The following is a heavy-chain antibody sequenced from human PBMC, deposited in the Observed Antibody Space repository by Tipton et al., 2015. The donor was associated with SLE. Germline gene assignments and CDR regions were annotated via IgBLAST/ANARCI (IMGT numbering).Heavy chain of an antibody. CDR2: ISASGDST. CDR1: GFTFSLYA. D-gene: IGHD2-21*02. J-gene: IGHJ6*02. CDR3: ARGMVTWRGAILGVDV. Sequence: SLRLSCAASGFTFSLYAMTWVRQAPGKGLEWVSSISASGDSTYFADSVQGRSTISRDNSKNTLYLEINNLRAEDTANYFCARGMVTWRGAILGVDVWGQGTTVNVSS. V-gene: IGHV3-23*01.